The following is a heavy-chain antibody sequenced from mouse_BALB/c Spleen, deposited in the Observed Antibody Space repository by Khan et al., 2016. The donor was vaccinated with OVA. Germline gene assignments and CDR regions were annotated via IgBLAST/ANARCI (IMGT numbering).Heavy chain of an antibody. CDR2: IWGGGST. J-gene: IGHJ4*01. V-gene: IGHV2-6-5*01. CDR1: GFSLSDYG. D-gene: IGHD1-1*02. Sequence: QVQLKESGPGLVAPSQSLSITCTVSGFSLSDYGVSWIRQPPGKGLEWLGVIWGGGSTYYNSAINSRLSISKDNSKSQVFLKMKILQTDDTAIYYCAKGLWSYYFALDYWGQGTSVTVSS. CDR3: AKGLWSYYFALDY.